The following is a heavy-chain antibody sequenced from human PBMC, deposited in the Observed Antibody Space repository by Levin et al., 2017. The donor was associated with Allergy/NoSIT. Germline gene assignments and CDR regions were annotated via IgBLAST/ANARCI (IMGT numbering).Heavy chain of an antibody. CDR2: IIPILGIA. CDR1: GGTFSSYA. D-gene: IGHD6-19*01. V-gene: IGHV1-69*04. CDR3: ARVVYSSGWYRSDY. Sequence: KISCKASGGTFSSYAISWVRQAPGQGLEWMGRIIPILGIANYAQKFQGRVTITADKSTSTAYMELSSLRSEDTAVYYCARVVYSSGWYRSDYWGQGTLVTVSS. J-gene: IGHJ4*02.